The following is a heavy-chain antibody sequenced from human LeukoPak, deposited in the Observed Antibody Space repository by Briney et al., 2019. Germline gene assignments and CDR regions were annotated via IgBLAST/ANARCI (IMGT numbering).Heavy chain of an antibody. V-gene: IGHV3-66*01. J-gene: IGHJ4*02. D-gene: IGHD3-3*01. CDR3: ARTYYDYRVGTNYFEY. CDR1: GFSVTTSY. CDR2: TYSGGST. Sequence: KTGGSLRLSCAASGFSVTTSYMSWVRHAPGKGLEWVSVTYSGGSTSHADSVKGRFTVSRDDSKNMVYLQMNSMRHDDTAVYYCARTYYDYRVGTNYFEYWGQGTLVSVSS.